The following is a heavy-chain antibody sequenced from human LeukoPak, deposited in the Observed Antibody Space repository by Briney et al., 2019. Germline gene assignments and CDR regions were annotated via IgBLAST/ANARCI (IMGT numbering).Heavy chain of an antibody. Sequence: VASVKVSCKASGYTFTSYYMHWVRQAPGQGLEWMGLINPSGSSTSYAQKFQGRLSLTRDMSTSTDYMELSRLRSEDTGVYYCARDYRWGYFDYWGQGTLVTVFS. D-gene: IGHD3-16*02. CDR2: INPSGSST. CDR3: ARDYRWGYFDY. J-gene: IGHJ4*02. CDR1: GYTFTSYY. V-gene: IGHV1-46*01.